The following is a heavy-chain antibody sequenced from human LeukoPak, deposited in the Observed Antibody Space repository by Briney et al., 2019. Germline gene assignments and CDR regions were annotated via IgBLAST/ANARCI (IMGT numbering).Heavy chain of an antibody. D-gene: IGHD3-10*01. CDR1: GGSISSSNW. V-gene: IGHV4-4*02. CDR2: IYHSGST. J-gene: IGHJ6*02. CDR3: ARENGALDGMDV. Sequence: PSGTLSLTCAVSGGSISSSNWWSWVRQPPGKGLEWIGEIYHSGSTNYNPSLKSRVTISVDTSKNQFSLKLSSVTAADTAVYYCARENGALDGMDVWGQGTTVTVSS.